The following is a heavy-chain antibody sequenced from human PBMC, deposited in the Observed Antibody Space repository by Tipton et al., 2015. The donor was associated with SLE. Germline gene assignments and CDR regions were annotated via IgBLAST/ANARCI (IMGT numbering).Heavy chain of an antibody. J-gene: IGHJ4*02. CDR3: ARGGSYSLDY. CDR2: IDHSRST. V-gene: IGHV4-34*01. CDR1: GDSISGYY. Sequence: TLSLTCTVAGDSISGYYWSWIRQPPGKGLEWIGEIDHSRSTNYNPSLKSRVTISVDTSKNQFSLKLSSVTAADTAVYYCARGGSYSLDYWGQGTLVTVSS. D-gene: IGHD1-26*01.